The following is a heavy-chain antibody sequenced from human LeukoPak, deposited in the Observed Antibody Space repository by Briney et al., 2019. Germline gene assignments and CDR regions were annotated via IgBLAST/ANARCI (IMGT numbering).Heavy chain of an antibody. J-gene: IGHJ4*02. CDR2: ISSSSSYI. V-gene: IGHV3-21*01. CDR3: TRSITVAGSSKY. D-gene: IGHD6-19*01. CDR1: GFTFSNFN. Sequence: GGSLRLSCAASGFTFSNFNMNWVRQAAGKGLEWVSSISSSSSYIYYADSVKGRFTISRDNAKNSLSLQMDSLRAEDTAVYYCTRSITVAGSSKYWGQGTLVTVSS.